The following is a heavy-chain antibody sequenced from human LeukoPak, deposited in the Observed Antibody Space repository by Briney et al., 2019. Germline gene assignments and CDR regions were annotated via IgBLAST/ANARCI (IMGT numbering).Heavy chain of an antibody. CDR2: ISAYNGNT. J-gene: IGHJ4*02. CDR3: ARDKEYSYGYANFDY. CDR1: GYTFTSYG. D-gene: IGHD5-18*01. Sequence: ASVKVSCKASGYTFTSYGISWVRPAPGQGLEWMGWISAYNGNTNYAQKLQGRVTMTTDTSTSTAYMELRSLRSDDTAVYYCARDKEYSYGYANFDYWGQGTLVTVSS. V-gene: IGHV1-18*01.